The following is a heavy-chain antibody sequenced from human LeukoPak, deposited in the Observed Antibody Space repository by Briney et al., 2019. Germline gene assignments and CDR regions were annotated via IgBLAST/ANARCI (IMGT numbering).Heavy chain of an antibody. V-gene: IGHV3-74*01. D-gene: IGHD2-15*01. Sequence: PGRSLRLSCAASGFTFSNYWMSWVRQAPGKGLEWVSRINSDGSSTSYADSVKGRFTISRDNAKNTLYLQMNSLRVEDTAVYYCARDSPQCSGGYCYFVYWGQGTLVTVSS. J-gene: IGHJ4*02. CDR1: GFTFSNYW. CDR2: INSDGSST. CDR3: ARDSPQCSGGYCYFVY.